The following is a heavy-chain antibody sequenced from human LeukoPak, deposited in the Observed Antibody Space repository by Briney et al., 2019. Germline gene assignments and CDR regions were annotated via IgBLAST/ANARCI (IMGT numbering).Heavy chain of an antibody. CDR2: IRSKANSYAT. D-gene: IGHD1-26*01. J-gene: IGHJ4*02. CDR1: GFTFSGSA. CDR3: ARDLFHSGSYQHFDY. V-gene: IGHV3-73*01. Sequence: PGGSLRLSCATSGFTFSGSAMHWVRQASGKGLEWVGRIRSKANSYATAYAASVKGRFTISRDDSKNTAYLQMNSLKTEDTAVYYCARDLFHSGSYQHFDYWGQGTLVTVSS.